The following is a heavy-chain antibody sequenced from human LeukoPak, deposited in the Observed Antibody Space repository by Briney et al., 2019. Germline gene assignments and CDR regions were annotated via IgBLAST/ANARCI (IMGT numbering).Heavy chain of an antibody. Sequence: ASVKVSCKASGYTFSHYGISWVRQAPGQGLEWMGWISSDNGGPDYAQKFQGTVTMTTDTSTSTAYMELRSLRLVDTAVYYCARDWYCSGRPCRDVFDIWGQGTMVTVSS. D-gene: IGHD2-15*01. CDR3: ARDWYCSGRPCRDVFDI. CDR1: GYTFSHYG. CDR2: ISSDNGGP. V-gene: IGHV1-18*01. J-gene: IGHJ3*02.